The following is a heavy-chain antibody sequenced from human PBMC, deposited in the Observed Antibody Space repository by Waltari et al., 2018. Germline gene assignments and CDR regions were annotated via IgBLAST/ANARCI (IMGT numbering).Heavy chain of an antibody. V-gene: IGHV4-34*02. CDR2: ISHSGRT. CDR3: ARHIRGYYAFDI. D-gene: IGHD6-13*01. CDR1: GGSFSGYW. Sequence: QVQLQQWGAGLLQPSETLSLTCAVYGGSFSGYWGSWIRQPPGKGLEWIGEISHSGRTNYTPSLKSRVTISVDTPKNQFSLKLSSVTAADTAVYYCARHIRGYYAFDIWGQGTMAIVSS. J-gene: IGHJ3*02.